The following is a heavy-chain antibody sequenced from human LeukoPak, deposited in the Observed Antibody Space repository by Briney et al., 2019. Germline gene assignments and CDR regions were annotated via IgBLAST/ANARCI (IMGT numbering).Heavy chain of an antibody. CDR1: GFTVSSNY. Sequence: GGSLRLSCAASGFTVSSNYMSWVRQAPGKGLEWVSAISGSGGSTYYADSVKGRFTISRDNSKNTLYLQMNSLRAEDTAVYYCAFLWSGYYWGQGTLVTVSS. CDR3: AFLWSGYY. D-gene: IGHD3-3*01. V-gene: IGHV3-23*01. CDR2: ISGSGGST. J-gene: IGHJ4*02.